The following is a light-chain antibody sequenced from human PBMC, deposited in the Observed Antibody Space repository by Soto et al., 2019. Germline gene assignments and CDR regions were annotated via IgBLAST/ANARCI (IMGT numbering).Light chain of an antibody. Sequence: QSAPTQPPSASGSPGQSVTISCTGSSSDVGANNYVSWYQQHPGKAPKLIIYEVTKRPSGVPDRFSGSKSSNSASLTGSGLQAEDEADYYCCTFGGTKVFGGGTKLTVL. V-gene: IGLV2-8*01. CDR3: CTFGGTKV. J-gene: IGLJ2*01. CDR2: EVT. CDR1: SSDVGANNY.